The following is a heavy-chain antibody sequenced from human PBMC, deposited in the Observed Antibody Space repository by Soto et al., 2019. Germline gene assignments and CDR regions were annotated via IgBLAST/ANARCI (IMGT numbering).Heavy chain of an antibody. CDR2: IYYSGST. CDR3: ARDLVRGVIDY. CDR1: GGSISSGDYY. Sequence: KPSETLSLTCTVSGGSISSGDYYWSWIRQPPGKGLEWIGYIYYSGSTYYNPSLKSRVTISVDTSKNQFSLKLSSVAAADTAVYYCARDLVRGVIDYWGQGTLVTVSS. J-gene: IGHJ4*02. V-gene: IGHV4-30-4*01. D-gene: IGHD3-10*01.